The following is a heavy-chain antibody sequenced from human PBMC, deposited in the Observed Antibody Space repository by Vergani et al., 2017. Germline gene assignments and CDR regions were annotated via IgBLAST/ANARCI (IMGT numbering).Heavy chain of an antibody. CDR3: AKTHDFSSLYSSYNWFDP. CDR1: GYIFSNYW. J-gene: IGHJ5*02. V-gene: IGHV5-51*01. D-gene: IGHD3-3*01. CDR2: IYAGDSDV. Sequence: EKQLVQSGSETKKPGESLKISCQAFGYIFSNYWIAWVRQRPGKGLEWMGIIYAGDSDVRYSPSFQGQVTMSVDKSLSTAYLQWSSLKASDTATYYCAKTHDFSSLYSSYNWFDPLGQGTQVTVSS.